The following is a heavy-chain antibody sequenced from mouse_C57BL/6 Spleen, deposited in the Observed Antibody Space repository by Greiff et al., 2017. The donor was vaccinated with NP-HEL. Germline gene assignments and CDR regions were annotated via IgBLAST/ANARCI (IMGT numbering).Heavy chain of an antibody. V-gene: IGHV1-4*01. Sequence: VKLMESGAELARPGASVKMSCKASGYTFTSYTMHWVKQRPGQGLEWIGYINPSSGYTKYNQKFKDKATLTADKSSSTAYMQLSSLTSEDSAVYYCARDYGNYDLDYWGQGTTLTVSS. J-gene: IGHJ2*01. CDR1: GYTFTSYT. CDR2: INPSSGYT. CDR3: ARDYGNYDLDY. D-gene: IGHD2-1*01.